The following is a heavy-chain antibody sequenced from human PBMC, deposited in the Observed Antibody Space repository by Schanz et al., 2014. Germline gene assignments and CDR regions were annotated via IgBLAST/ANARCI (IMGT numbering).Heavy chain of an antibody. V-gene: IGHV3-48*01. CDR2: VSRSTPDI. CDR3: AKDAENTAMITDYFDY. CDR1: GFTFSSYS. Sequence: DVQLLESGGGLVQPGGSLRLSCTASGFTFSSYSMNWVRQAPGKGLEWVSYVSRSTPDIYYADSVKGRFTMSRDNAENALYLQMNSLRAEDTAVYYCAKDAENTAMITDYFDYWGQGTLVTVSS. D-gene: IGHD5-18*01. J-gene: IGHJ4*02.